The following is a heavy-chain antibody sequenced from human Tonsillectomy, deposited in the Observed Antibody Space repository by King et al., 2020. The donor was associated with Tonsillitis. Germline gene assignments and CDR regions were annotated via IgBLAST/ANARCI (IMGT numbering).Heavy chain of an antibody. Sequence: VQLVESGGGVVQPGRSLRLSCAVSVFAFSGFGMYWVRQAPGKGLEWVSFISFDGSNTDYADSVRGRFTISRDSSNNNLYLQMESLRAEDTAVYYCAKGLYYYGSGTYYRRRDAFDIWGQGTMVTVSS. CDR2: ISFDGSNT. V-gene: IGHV3-30*18. D-gene: IGHD3-10*01. CDR1: VFAFSGFG. CDR3: AKGLYYYGSGTYYRRRDAFDI. J-gene: IGHJ3*02.